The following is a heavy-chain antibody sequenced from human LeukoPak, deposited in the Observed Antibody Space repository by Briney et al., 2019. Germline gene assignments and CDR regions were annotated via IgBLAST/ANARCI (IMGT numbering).Heavy chain of an antibody. J-gene: IGHJ5*01. V-gene: IGHV3-48*01. Sequence: GGSLRLSCTASGFTFSSHSMNWVRQAPGKGLEWVSYISSGSSTIYYADSVKGRFTISRDNAKNSLYLQMGSLRAEDTAVYYCAREHYYYGSGGHFESWGQGTLVTVSS. CDR3: AREHYYYGSGGHFES. CDR2: ISSGSSTI. CDR1: GFTFSSHS. D-gene: IGHD3-10*01.